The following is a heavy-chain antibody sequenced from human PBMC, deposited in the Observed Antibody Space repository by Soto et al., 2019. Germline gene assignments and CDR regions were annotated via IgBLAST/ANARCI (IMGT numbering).Heavy chain of an antibody. CDR1: GFTFRSYW. CDR3: AIGRSSINFDS. V-gene: IGHV3-74*01. Sequence: GGSLRLSCAASGFTFRSYWMQWVRQAPGKGLVWVSWINSDGSSTSYADSVKGRFTISRDNAKNTLYLQMNSLRAEDTAVYYCAIGRSSINFDSWGQGTLVTVSS. CDR2: INSDGSST. J-gene: IGHJ4*02. D-gene: IGHD6-13*01.